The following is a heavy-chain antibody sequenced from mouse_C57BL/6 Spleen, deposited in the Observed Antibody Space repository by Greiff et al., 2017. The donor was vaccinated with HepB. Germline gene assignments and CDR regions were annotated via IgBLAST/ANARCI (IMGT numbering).Heavy chain of an antibody. Sequence: EVNVVESGGGLVQSGRSLRLSCATSGFTFSDFYMEWVRQAPGKGLEWIAASRNKANDYTTEYSASVKGRFIVSRDTSQSILYLQMNALRAEDTAIYYCARDGGTGTILFAYWGQGTLVTVSA. J-gene: IGHJ3*01. CDR1: GFTFSDFY. D-gene: IGHD4-1*01. CDR3: ARDGGTGTILFAY. V-gene: IGHV7-1*01. CDR2: SRNKANDYTT.